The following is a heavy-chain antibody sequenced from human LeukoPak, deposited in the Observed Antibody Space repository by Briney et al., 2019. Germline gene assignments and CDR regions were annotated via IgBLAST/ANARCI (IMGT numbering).Heavy chain of an antibody. D-gene: IGHD5-24*01. Sequence: GGSLRLSCAASGFTFSSYEMNWVRKAPGKGLEWVSKISSSGSIIYYADAVKGRFTISRDNAKNSLYLQMNSLRVEDTAVYHCARRDGYKLDWGQGTLVAVSS. CDR2: ISSSGSII. V-gene: IGHV3-48*03. J-gene: IGHJ4*02. CDR3: ARRDGYKLD. CDR1: GFTFSSYE.